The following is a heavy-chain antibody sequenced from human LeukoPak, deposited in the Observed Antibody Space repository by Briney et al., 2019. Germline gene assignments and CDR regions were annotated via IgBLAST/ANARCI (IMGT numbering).Heavy chain of an antibody. V-gene: IGHV3-53*01. D-gene: IGHD2-15*01. CDR2: IYSGGST. CDR1: GFIVSSNY. CDR3: ARSYCSGGSCYPVYFDY. Sequence: PGGSLRLSCAASGFIVSSNYMSWVRQAPGKGLEWVSAIYSGGSTYYADSVKGRFTISRDNSKNTLYLQMNSLRAEDTAVYYCARSYCSGGSCYPVYFDYWGQGTLVTVSS. J-gene: IGHJ4*02.